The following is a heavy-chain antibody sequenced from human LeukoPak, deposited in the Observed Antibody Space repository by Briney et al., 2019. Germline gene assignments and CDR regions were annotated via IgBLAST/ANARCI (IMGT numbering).Heavy chain of an antibody. CDR2: MYHSGST. CDR3: ARNGYGSGSSW. CDR1: GGSISSYY. D-gene: IGHD3-10*01. Sequence: SETLSLTCTVSGGSISSYYWSWIRQPPGKGLEWIGSMYHSGSTNYNPSLNSRVTISVDTSKNQVSLKLTSVTAADTAVYYCARNGYGSGSSWWGQGTLVTVSS. V-gene: IGHV4-59*08. J-gene: IGHJ4*02.